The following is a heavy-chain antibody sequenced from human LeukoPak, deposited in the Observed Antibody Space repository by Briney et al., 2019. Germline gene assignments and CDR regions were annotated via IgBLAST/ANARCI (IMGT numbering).Heavy chain of an antibody. J-gene: IGHJ4*02. CDR3: AREDQLLAGDY. CDR2: INSDGSST. Sequence: GGSLRLSCAASGFTFSSYWMHWVRQAPGKGLVWVSRINSDGSSTSYADSVKGRFTISRDNAKNTLYLQMNSLRAEDTAVYYCAREDQLLAGDYWGQGTLVTVSS. CDR1: GFTFSSYW. D-gene: IGHD2-2*01. V-gene: IGHV3-74*01.